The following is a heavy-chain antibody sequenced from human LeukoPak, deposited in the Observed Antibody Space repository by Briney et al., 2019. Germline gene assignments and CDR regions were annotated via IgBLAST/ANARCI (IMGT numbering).Heavy chain of an antibody. J-gene: IGHJ4*02. D-gene: IGHD3-22*01. CDR2: IKSKTDGGTT. Sequence: PGGSLRLSCAASGFTFSNAWMSWVRQAPGKGLEWVGRIKSKTDGGTTDYAAPVKGRFTISRDDSKNTLYLQMNSLKTEDTAVYYCTTPPYYYDSSGLFDYWGQGTLVTVSS. V-gene: IGHV3-15*01. CDR3: TTPPYYYDSSGLFDY. CDR1: GFTFSNAW.